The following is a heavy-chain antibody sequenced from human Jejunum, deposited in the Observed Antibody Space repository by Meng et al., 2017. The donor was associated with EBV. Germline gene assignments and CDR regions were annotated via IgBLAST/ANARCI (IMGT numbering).Heavy chain of an antibody. CDR1: GFTLSSYA. D-gene: IGHD5-24*01. J-gene: IGHJ4*02. Sequence: VQLLESGGGLVQPGGSLRLSCAASGFTLSSYAMSWVRQAPGKGLEWVSHISGTGGSTYYADSVKGRFTASRDNSKNTLYLQMNSLRADDTAVYYCVRDGYNYIPFDYWGQGTLVTVSS. CDR3: VRDGYNYIPFDY. V-gene: IGHV3-23*01. CDR2: ISGTGGST.